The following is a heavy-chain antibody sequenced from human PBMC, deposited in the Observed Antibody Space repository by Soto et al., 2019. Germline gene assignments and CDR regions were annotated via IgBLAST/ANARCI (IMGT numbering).Heavy chain of an antibody. D-gene: IGHD6-13*01. CDR1: GDSVSSRVW. Sequence: QVQLQESGPGLVKPSGTLSLTCAVSGDSVSSRVWWCWVRQSPGKGLEWIGEIYDSGSANYNPSLKCRVTMSVDKSKNKFSRKLNSVTAADTAVYYCARYNAASGTYDFDYWGQGTLVTVSS. J-gene: IGHJ4*02. V-gene: IGHV4-4*02. CDR3: ARYNAASGTYDFDY. CDR2: IYDSGSA.